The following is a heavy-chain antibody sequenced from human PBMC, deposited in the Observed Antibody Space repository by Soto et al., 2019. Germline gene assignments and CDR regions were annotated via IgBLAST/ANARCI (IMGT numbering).Heavy chain of an antibody. CDR3: ATRPPCSGGTCYGLKY. Sequence: GGSLRLSCAASGFTFSTYGMDWVRQAPGKGLEWVSGVSDSGDSISYIDSVKGRFTISRDNSKNTLYLQMDSLRVEDTALYYCATRPPCSGGTCYGLKYWGQGTLVTVSS. J-gene: IGHJ4*02. D-gene: IGHD2-15*01. CDR2: VSDSGDSI. V-gene: IGHV3-23*01. CDR1: GFTFSTYG.